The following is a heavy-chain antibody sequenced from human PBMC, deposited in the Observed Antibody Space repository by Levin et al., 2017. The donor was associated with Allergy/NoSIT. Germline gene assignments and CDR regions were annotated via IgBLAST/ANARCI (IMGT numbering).Heavy chain of an antibody. Sequence: GGSLRLSCAASGFTFSDYYMNWIRQAPGKGLEWLSYISPTGSTIYADSVKGRFTISRDNAKNSLYLQMNSLRAEDTAVYYCARPYSDFDPHFDYWGQGTLVTVSS. D-gene: IGHD5-12*01. CDR2: ISPTGSTI. V-gene: IGHV3-11*01. CDR1: GFTFSDYY. CDR3: ARPYSDFDPHFDY. J-gene: IGHJ4*02.